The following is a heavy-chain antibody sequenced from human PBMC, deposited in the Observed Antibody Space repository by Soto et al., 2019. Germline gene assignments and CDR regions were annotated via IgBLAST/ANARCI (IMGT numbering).Heavy chain of an antibody. Sequence: GGSLRLSXAASGFTFSSYSMNWVRQAPGKGLEWVSSISSSSSYIYYADSVKGRFTISRDNAKNSLYLQMNSLRAEDTAVYYCARDYSSSSTHYYYYYGMDVWGQGTTVTVSS. CDR3: ARDYSSSSTHYYYYYGMDV. J-gene: IGHJ6*02. D-gene: IGHD6-6*01. V-gene: IGHV3-21*01. CDR2: ISSSSSYI. CDR1: GFTFSSYS.